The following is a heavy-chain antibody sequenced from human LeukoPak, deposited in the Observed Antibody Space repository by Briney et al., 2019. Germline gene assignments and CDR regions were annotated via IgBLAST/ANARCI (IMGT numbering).Heavy chain of an antibody. Sequence: SETLSLTCTVSGGSISSSSYYWGWIRQPPGKGLEWIGEIHHSGSTNYNPSLKSRLTISVDTSKNQFSLKLSSVTAADTAVYYCARSRGWLQSHPLGYWGQGTLVTVSS. CDR2: IHHSGST. V-gene: IGHV4-39*07. D-gene: IGHD5-24*01. CDR1: GGSISSSSYY. CDR3: ARSRGWLQSHPLGY. J-gene: IGHJ4*02.